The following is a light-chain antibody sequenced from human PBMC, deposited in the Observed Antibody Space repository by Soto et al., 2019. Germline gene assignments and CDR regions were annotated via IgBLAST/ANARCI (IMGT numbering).Light chain of an antibody. CDR2: DSD. Sequence: QSVLTQPPSVSAAPGQRVSISCSGSSSNIGSNSVCWYQQLPGTAPKLLIFDSDKRPSGSPDRFSGSKSGASATLGISGLQPGDEADYVCATWDSSLSYVVFGGGTKVTVL. CDR3: ATWDSSLSYVV. V-gene: IGLV1-51*01. CDR1: SSNIGSNS. J-gene: IGLJ2*01.